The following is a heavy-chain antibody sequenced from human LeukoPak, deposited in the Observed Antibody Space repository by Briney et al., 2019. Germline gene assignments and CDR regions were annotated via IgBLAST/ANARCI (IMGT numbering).Heavy chain of an antibody. J-gene: IGHJ5*02. D-gene: IGHD6-6*01. Sequence: SETLSLTCTVSGGSISSYYWSWIRQPPGKGLEWIGYIYYSGSTYYNPSLKSRVTISVDTSKNQFSLKLSSVTAADTAVYYCARHPGQYSSSSIDPWGQGTLVTVSS. CDR1: GGSISSYY. CDR3: ARHPGQYSSSSIDP. CDR2: IYYSGST. V-gene: IGHV4-59*04.